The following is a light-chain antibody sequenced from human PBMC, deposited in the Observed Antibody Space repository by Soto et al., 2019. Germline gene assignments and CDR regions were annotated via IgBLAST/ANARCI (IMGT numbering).Light chain of an antibody. V-gene: IGKV3-15*01. J-gene: IGKJ4*01. Sequence: EIVMTQSPATLSVSPGERATLSCRASQSVSSNLAWYQQKPGQAPRLLIYGASTRATGIPARFSGSGSGTEFTLTISRLQSEDFAVYYCQQYNNWHPVAFGGGTEVEIK. CDR1: QSVSSN. CDR2: GAS. CDR3: QQYNNWHPVA.